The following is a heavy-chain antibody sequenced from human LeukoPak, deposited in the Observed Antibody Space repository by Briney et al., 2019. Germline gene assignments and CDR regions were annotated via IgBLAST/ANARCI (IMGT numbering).Heavy chain of an antibody. D-gene: IGHD6-13*01. J-gene: IGHJ3*02. CDR3: ARDGSSWSDAFDI. CDR2: IWYDGSNK. Sequence: GGSLRLSCAASGFTFSSYGMHWVRQAPGKGLEWVAVIWYDGSNKYYADSVKGRFTISRDNSKNTLYLQMNGLRAEDTAVYYCARDGSSWSDAFDIWGQGTMVTVSS. V-gene: IGHV3-33*01. CDR1: GFTFSSYG.